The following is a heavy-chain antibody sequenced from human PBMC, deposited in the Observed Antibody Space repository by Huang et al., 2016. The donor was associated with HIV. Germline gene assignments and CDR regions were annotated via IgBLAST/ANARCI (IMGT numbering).Heavy chain of an antibody. J-gene: IGHJ4*02. D-gene: IGHD3-22*01. CDR3: GGSSGYWSFDY. Sequence: QVQLVQSGGEVKKPGASVKVSCKASDYTFTSYGISWVRQAPGQGLEWMGWISTNNGDTNYAQKVQGRVTMTTDTSTSTAYRELRSLRSDDTAVYYCGGSSGYWSFDYWGQGTLVTVSS. CDR2: ISTNNGDT. CDR1: DYTFTSYG. V-gene: IGHV1-18*04.